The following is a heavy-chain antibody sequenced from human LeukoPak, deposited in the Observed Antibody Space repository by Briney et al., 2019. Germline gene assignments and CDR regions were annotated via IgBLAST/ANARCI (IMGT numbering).Heavy chain of an antibody. Sequence: PGGSLRLSCAASGFTFSDYHMGWIRQAPGKGLECVAYITTSSLYTDYADSVKGRFTISRDDARNSLFLQMNSLRADDTAVYYCASATKGWGQGTLVTVSS. CDR1: GFTFSDYH. D-gene: IGHD1-26*01. J-gene: IGHJ1*01. V-gene: IGHV3-11*03. CDR3: ASATKG. CDR2: ITTSSLYT.